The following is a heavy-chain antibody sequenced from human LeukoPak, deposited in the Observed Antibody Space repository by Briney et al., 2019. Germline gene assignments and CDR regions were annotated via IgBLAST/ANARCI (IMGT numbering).Heavy chain of an antibody. CDR1: GSSISSYY. Sequence: SETLSLTCTVSGSSISSYYWSWIRQPPGKGLEWIGYIYYSGSTNYNPSLKSRVTISVDTSKNQFSLKLSSVTAADTAVYYCARAYSGSYPFDYWGQGTLVTVSS. CDR2: IYYSGST. CDR3: ARAYSGSYPFDY. D-gene: IGHD1-26*01. V-gene: IGHV4-59*01. J-gene: IGHJ4*02.